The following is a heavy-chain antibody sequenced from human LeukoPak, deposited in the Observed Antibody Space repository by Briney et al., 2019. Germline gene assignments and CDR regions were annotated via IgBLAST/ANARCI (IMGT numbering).Heavy chain of an antibody. V-gene: IGHV1-3*01. J-gene: IGHJ3*02. CDR1: GYTFTSYA. CDR2: INAGNGNT. Sequence: VASVKVSCTASGYTFTSYAMHWVRQAPGQRLEWMGWINAGNGNTKYSQKFQGRVTITRDTSASTAYMELSSLRSEDTAVYYCASVYYYDSSGYFRDAFDIWGQGTMVTVSS. D-gene: IGHD3-22*01. CDR3: ASVYYYDSSGYFRDAFDI.